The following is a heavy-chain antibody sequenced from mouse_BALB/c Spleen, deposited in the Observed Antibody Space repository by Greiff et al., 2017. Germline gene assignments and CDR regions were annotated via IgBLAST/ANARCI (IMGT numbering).Heavy chain of an antibody. CDR1: GYTFSSYW. Sequence: QVQLKQSGAELMQPGASVKISCKATGYTFSSYWIEWVKQRPGHGLEWIGEILPGSGSTNYNEKFKGKATFTADTSSNTAYMQLSSLTSEDSAVYYCARSGDPLLRLLFAYWGQGTLVTVSA. D-gene: IGHD1-2*01. CDR2: ILPGSGST. V-gene: IGHV1-9*01. CDR3: ARSGDPLLRLLFAY. J-gene: IGHJ3*01.